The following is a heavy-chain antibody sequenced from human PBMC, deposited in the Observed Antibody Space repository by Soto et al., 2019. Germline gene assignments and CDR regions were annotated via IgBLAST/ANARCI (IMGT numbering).Heavy chain of an antibody. CDR1: GGTFSSYA. J-gene: IGHJ4*02. CDR2: IIPIFGTA. CDR3: AIGSWGSRQYCSSTSCYIEGDY. Sequence: ASVKVSCKASGGTFSSYAISWVRQAPGQGLEWMGGIIPIFGTANYAQKFQGRVTITADESTSTAYMELSSLRSEDTAVYYCAIGSWGSRQYCSSTSCYIEGDYWGQGTLVTVSS. V-gene: IGHV1-69*13. D-gene: IGHD2-2*02.